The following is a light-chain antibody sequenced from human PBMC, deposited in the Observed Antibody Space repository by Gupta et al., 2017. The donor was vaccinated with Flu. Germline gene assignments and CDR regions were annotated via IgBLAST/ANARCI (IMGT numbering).Light chain of an antibody. Sequence: DIQMTQSPSSVSASVGDRVTITCRASQDIRSWLAWYQQKPGKAPELLIYAASSLQSGVPSRFSGSGSGTDFTLTISSRQPEDFATYYCQQASNFPYTFGQGTKLEIK. CDR3: QQASNFPYT. V-gene: IGKV1-12*01. CDR1: QDIRSW. CDR2: AAS. J-gene: IGKJ2*01.